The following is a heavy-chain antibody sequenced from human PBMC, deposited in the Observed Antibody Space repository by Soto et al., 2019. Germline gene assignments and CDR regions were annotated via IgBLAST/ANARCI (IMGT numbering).Heavy chain of an antibody. CDR2: ISYDGSNK. CDR1: GFTFSSYA. Sequence: QVQLVESGGGVVQPGRSLRLSCAASGFTFSSYAMHWVRQAPGKGLEWVAVISYDGSNKYYADSVKGRFTISRDNSKNTFYLQMHSLKAEHTAVYYCARDPLWGTAMLLWYFDLWRRGTLVTVSS. CDR3: ARDPLWGTAMLLWYFDL. V-gene: IGHV3-30-3*01. D-gene: IGHD5-18*01. J-gene: IGHJ2*01.